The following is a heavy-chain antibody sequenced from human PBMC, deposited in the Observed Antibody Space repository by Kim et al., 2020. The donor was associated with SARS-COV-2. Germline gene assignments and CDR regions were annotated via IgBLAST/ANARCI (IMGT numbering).Heavy chain of an antibody. CDR3: ARLRWLRTFDY. CDR2: T. D-gene: IGHD5-12*01. J-gene: IGHJ4*02. V-gene: IGHV4-39*01. Sequence: TYYIPSLKRRVTISVDTSKNQFSLKLSSVTAADTAVYYCARLRWLRTFDYWGQGTLVTVSS.